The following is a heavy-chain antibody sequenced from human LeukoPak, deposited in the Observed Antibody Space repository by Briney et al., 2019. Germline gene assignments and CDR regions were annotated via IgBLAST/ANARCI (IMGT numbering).Heavy chain of an antibody. CDR3: ARKGPATIADY. J-gene: IGHJ4*02. Sequence: PSETLSLTCAVSGGFISSGNWWGWFRQPPGKGLEWIGEIHHSVGTNYNPSLKSRVAISMDKSKNQFSLDVTSVTAADTAMSYCARKGPATIADYWGRGTLVTVSS. V-gene: IGHV4-4*02. CDR2: IHHSVGT. CDR1: GGFISSGNW. D-gene: IGHD4-11*01.